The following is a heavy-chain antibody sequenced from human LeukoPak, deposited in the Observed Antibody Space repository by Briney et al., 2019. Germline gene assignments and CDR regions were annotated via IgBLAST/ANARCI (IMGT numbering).Heavy chain of an antibody. Sequence: GGSLRLSCAASGFNFKLSAMSWGRQAPGKGLEWVALISGSGSRGSGIIGGNTYYADSVKGRFTISRDDSQNTVYLQMNSVRAEDTATYFCAKGRCGDSSCWYFDAWAKGTRVTVSS. CDR3: AKGRCGDSSCWYFDA. CDR2: ISGSGSRGSGIIGGNT. D-gene: IGHD6-13*01. J-gene: IGHJ4*02. CDR1: GFNFKLSA. V-gene: IGHV3-23*01.